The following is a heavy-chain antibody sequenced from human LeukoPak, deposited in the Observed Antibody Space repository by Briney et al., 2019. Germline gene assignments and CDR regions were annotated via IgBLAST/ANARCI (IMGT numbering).Heavy chain of an antibody. CDR3: AKGLTPRWGFYY. J-gene: IGHJ4*02. V-gene: IGHV3-23*01. CDR1: GFTFSSYA. CDR2: ISGSGGST. Sequence: GGSLRLSCAASGFTFSSYAMSWVRQAPGKGLEWVSAISGSGGSTYYADSVKGRFTISRDNSKNTLYLQMNSLKSEDTAVYYFAKGLTPRWGFYYRGQGNLVTGSS. D-gene: IGHD2-15*01.